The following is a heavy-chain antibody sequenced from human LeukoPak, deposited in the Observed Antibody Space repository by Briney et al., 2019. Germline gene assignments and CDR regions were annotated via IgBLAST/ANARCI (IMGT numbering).Heavy chain of an antibody. V-gene: IGHV1-69*02. Sequence: SSVKVSCKASGGTFSSYTISWVRQAPGQGLEWMGRIIPILGIANYAQKFQGRVTITADKSTSTAYMELSSLRSEDTAVYYCARGVYYSNPYYYYYMDGWGKGTTVTVSS. CDR3: ARGVYYSNPYYYYYMDG. J-gene: IGHJ6*03. CDR2: IIPILGIA. CDR1: GGTFSSYT. D-gene: IGHD4-11*01.